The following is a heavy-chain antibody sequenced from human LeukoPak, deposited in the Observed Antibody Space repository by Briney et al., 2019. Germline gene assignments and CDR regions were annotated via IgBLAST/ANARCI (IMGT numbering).Heavy chain of an antibody. CDR3: ARDPKSIFGDAFDI. D-gene: IGHD3-3*01. CDR2: IIPIFGTA. V-gene: IGHV1-69*01. J-gene: IGHJ3*02. CDR1: GGTFSSYA. Sequence: ASVKVSSKASGGTFSSYAISWVRQAPGQGLEWMGGIIPIFGTANYAQKFQGRVTITADESTSTAYMELSSLRSEDTAVYYCARDPKSIFGDAFDIWGQGTMVTVSS.